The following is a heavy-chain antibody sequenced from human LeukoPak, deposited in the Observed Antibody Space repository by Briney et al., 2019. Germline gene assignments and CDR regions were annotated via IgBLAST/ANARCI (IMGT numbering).Heavy chain of an antibody. CDR2: IYYSGRT. CDR1: GGSISSSSFY. V-gene: IGHV4-39*01. D-gene: IGHD1-1*01. J-gene: IGHJ4*02. CDR3: ARIRYSENIDY. Sequence: SETLSLTCTVSGGSISSSSFYWDWIRQPPGKGLECIGSIYYSGRTYYNPSLKSRVTISVDTSKNQFSLKLSSVTAADTAVYYCARIRYSENIDYWGQGTLVTVSS.